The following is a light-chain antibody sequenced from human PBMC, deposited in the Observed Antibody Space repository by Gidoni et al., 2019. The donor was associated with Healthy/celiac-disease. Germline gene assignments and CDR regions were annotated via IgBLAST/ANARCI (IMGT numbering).Light chain of an antibody. CDR2: DAS. CDR1: QDISNY. CDR3: QQYDNLPLT. Sequence: DIQMTQSPSSLSPSVGDRFTITCQASQDISNYLNWYQQKPRKAPKLLIYDASNLETGVPSRFSGSGAGKDFTFTISSLQHEDIATYYCQQYDNLPLTFGGGTKVEIK. V-gene: IGKV1-33*01. J-gene: IGKJ4*01.